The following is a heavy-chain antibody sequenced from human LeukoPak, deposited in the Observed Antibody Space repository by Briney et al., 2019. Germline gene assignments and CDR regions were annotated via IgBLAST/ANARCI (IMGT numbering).Heavy chain of an antibody. Sequence: PGTSLSLSCAASGFIFSNYVMHWVRQAPGKGLEWVAVIWHDGSEKYYGDSVKGRFSISRDYSKNTLYLQMNSLRAEDTAVYFCVKESDAFDIWGQGTMVTVSS. CDR1: GFIFSNYV. J-gene: IGHJ3*02. CDR2: IWHDGSEK. V-gene: IGHV3-33*06. CDR3: VKESDAFDI.